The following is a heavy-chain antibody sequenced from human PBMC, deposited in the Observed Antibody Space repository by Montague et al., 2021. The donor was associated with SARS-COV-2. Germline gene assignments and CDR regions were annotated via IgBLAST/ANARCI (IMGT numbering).Heavy chain of an antibody. D-gene: IGHD3-10*01. J-gene: IGHJ3*02. Sequence: SLRLSCAASGFTFSTYNMHWVRQIPGKGLEWLSCISSGSGAIFYADAVKGRFTVSRDNAKNSLFLQMNSLRAEDTAVYYCARDMLIRGVPAFDMWGQGTMVTVSS. CDR3: ARDMLIRGVPAFDM. V-gene: IGHV3-48*04. CDR1: GFTFSTYN. CDR2: ISSGSGAI.